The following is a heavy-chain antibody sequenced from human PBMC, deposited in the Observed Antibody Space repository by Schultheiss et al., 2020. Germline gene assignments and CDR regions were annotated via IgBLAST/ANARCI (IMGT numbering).Heavy chain of an antibody. CDR2: IIPIFGTA. Sequence: SVKVSCKASGGTFSSYAISWVRQAPGQGLEWMGGIIPIFGTANYAQKFQGRVTMTRDTSTSTVYMELSSLRSEDTAVYYCARDDGPAFDIWGQGTMVTVSS. J-gene: IGHJ3*02. CDR1: GGTFSSYA. D-gene: IGHD5-24*01. V-gene: IGHV1-69*05. CDR3: ARDDGPAFDI.